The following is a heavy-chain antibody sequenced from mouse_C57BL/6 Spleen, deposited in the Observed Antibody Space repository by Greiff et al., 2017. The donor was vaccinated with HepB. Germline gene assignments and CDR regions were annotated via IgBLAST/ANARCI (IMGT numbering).Heavy chain of an antibody. V-gene: IGHV1-26*01. CDR3: ASWDGFAY. D-gene: IGHD4-1*01. J-gene: IGHJ3*01. Sequence: VQLQQSGPELVKPGASVKISCKASGYTFTDYYMNWVKQSHGKSLEWIGDINPNNGGTSYNQKFKGKATLTVDKSSSTAYMELRSLTSEDSAVYYCASWDGFAYWGQGTLVTVSA. CDR2: INPNNGGT. CDR1: GYTFTDYY.